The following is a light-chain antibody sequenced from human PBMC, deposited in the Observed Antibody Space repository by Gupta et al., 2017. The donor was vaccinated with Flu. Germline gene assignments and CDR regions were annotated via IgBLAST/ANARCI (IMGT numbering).Light chain of an antibody. J-gene: IGLJ2*01. CDR2: EAY. CDR3: CSYAGSSTLI. V-gene: IGLV2-23*01. Sequence: SALTQPASVSGSPGRSITISCTVTSSDIGGFNLVSWYHLHPDKAPKLLIFEAYKRPSGVSNRFSGSKSGNTASLTISGLQAEDEADYYCCSYAGSSTLIFGGGTKLTVL. CDR1: SSDIGGFNL.